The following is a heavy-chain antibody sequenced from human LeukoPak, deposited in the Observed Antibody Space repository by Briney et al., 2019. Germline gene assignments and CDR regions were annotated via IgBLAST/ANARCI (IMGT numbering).Heavy chain of an antibody. CDR2: ISGSGGST. J-gene: IGHJ4*02. Sequence: PGGSLRLSCAASGFTFSSYAMSWVRQAPGKGLEWVSAISGSGGSTYYADSVKGRFTISRDNSKNTLYLQMNSLRAEDTAVYYCAKDRKTSMIVVDDLDYWGQGTLVTVSS. CDR3: AKDRKTSMIVVDDLDY. D-gene: IGHD3-22*01. CDR1: GFTFSSYA. V-gene: IGHV3-23*01.